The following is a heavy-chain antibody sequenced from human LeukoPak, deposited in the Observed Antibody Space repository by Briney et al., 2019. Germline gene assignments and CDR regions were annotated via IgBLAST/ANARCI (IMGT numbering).Heavy chain of an antibody. Sequence: GRSLRLSCAASGFTFSSYGMHWVRQAPGKGLEWVAVIWYDGSNKYYADSVKGRFTTSRDKSKNTLYLQMNSLRAEDTAVYYCAKDRTPATRGVDYWGQGTLVTVSS. CDR3: AKDRTPATRGVDY. CDR1: GFTFSSYG. V-gene: IGHV3-33*03. CDR2: IWYDGSNK. J-gene: IGHJ4*02. D-gene: IGHD3-10*01.